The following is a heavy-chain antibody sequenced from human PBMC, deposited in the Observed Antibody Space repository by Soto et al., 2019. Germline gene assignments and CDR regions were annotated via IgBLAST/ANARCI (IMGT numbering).Heavy chain of an antibody. CDR1: GFTFSSYA. Sequence: GGSLRLSCAASGFTFSSYAMHWVRQAPGKGLEWVAVISYDGSNKYYADSVKGRFTISRDNSKNTLYLQMNSLRAEDTAVYYCARNIVGGDYDPEFDYWGQGTLVTVSS. CDR2: ISYDGSNK. V-gene: IGHV3-30-3*01. D-gene: IGHD1-26*01. J-gene: IGHJ4*02. CDR3: ARNIVGGDYDPEFDY.